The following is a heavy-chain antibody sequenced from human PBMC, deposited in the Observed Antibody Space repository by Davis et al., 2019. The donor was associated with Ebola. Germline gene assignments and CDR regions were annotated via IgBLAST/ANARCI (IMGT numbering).Heavy chain of an antibody. Sequence: GESLKISCAASGFTLSGYDMNWVRQAPGKVLQWVAVIWDDGSNKYYADSVKGRFTISRDNSKNTLYLQMNSLRAEDTAVYYCATTPQYSSGQNKPFDYWGQGTLVTVSS. J-gene: IGHJ4*02. V-gene: IGHV3-33*01. CDR2: IWDDGSNK. CDR1: GFTLSGYD. CDR3: ATTPQYSSGQNKPFDY. D-gene: IGHD6-19*01.